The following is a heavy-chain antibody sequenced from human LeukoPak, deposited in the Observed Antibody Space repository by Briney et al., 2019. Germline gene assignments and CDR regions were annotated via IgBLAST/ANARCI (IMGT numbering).Heavy chain of an antibody. Sequence: PSETLSLTCTVSGGSISSSSYYWGWIRQPPGKGLEWIGSIYYSGSTYYNPSLKSRVTISVDTSKNQFSLKLSSVTAADTAVYYCARAYSSGWGGWFDPWGQGTLVTVSS. J-gene: IGHJ5*02. CDR3: ARAYSSGWGGWFDP. D-gene: IGHD6-19*01. CDR1: GGSISSSSYY. CDR2: IYYSGST. V-gene: IGHV4-39*07.